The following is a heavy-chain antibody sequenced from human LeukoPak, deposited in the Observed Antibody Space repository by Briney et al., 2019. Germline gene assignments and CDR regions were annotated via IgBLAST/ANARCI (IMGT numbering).Heavy chain of an antibody. Sequence: PGGSLRLSCVASEFTFRSYDMHWVRQAPGKGLEWVAVISYDGSNKYYADSVKGRFTISRDNSKNTLYLQMNSLRAEDTAVYYCAKEYHTGIAVAGPTSFPDYWGQGTLVTVSS. V-gene: IGHV3-30*18. CDR2: ISYDGSNK. CDR1: EFTFRSYD. J-gene: IGHJ4*02. D-gene: IGHD6-19*01. CDR3: AKEYHTGIAVAGPTSFPDY.